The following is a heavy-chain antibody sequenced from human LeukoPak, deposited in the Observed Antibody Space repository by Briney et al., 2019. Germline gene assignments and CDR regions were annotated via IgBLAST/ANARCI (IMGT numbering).Heavy chain of an antibody. CDR2: INLSGGST. J-gene: IGHJ3*02. CDR3: ASPYCSSTSCPHDAFDT. D-gene: IGHD2-2*01. CDR1: GYTFTSYY. Sequence: ASVKVSCKASGYTFTSYYMHWVRQAPGQGLEWMGIINLSGGSTSYAQKFQGRVTMTRDTSTSTVYMELSSLRSEDTAVYYCASPYCSSTSCPHDAFDTWGQGTMVTVSS. V-gene: IGHV1-46*01.